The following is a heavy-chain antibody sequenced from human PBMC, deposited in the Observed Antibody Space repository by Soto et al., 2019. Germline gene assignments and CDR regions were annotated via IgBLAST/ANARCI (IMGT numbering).Heavy chain of an antibody. CDR3: TRGVFIEVFDY. CDR1: GGSISSDY. CDR2: IYYSGST. V-gene: IGHV4-59*08. J-gene: IGHJ4*02. D-gene: IGHD3-10*01. Sequence: SETLSLTCSVSGGSISSDYWSWIRQSPGNGLEWIGYIYYSGSTSYNPSLKGRVTISVDRPKNQFSLKLSSVTAADTAVYYCTRGVFIEVFDYWSQGTLVTSPQ.